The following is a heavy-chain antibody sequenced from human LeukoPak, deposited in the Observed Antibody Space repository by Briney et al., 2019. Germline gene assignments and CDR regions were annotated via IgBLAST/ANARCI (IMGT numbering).Heavy chain of an antibody. V-gene: IGHV3-23*01. CDR2: ISGSGGST. D-gene: IGHD6-6*01. Sequence: GSLRLSCAASGFTFSSYAMSWVRQAPGKGLEWVSAISGSGGSTYYADSVKGRFTISRDNSKNTLYPQMNSLRAEDTAVYYCARPRGELVGFFDYWGQGTLVTVSS. J-gene: IGHJ4*02. CDR3: ARPRGELVGFFDY. CDR1: GFTFSSYA.